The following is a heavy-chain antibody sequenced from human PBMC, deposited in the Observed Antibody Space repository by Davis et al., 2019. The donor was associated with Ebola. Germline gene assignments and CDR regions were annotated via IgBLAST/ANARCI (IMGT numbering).Heavy chain of an antibody. CDR3: AEMPSSFERSGFYRDS. V-gene: IGHV1-69*04. CDR2: VIPILGIT. D-gene: IGHD3-22*01. Sequence: SVKVSCKTSRGTYDLNWVRRAPGQGLEWMGRVIPILGITNYAQKVQGRVTITADKSKNTAYMELSSLRSEDTAVYYCAEMPSSFERSGFYRDSWGQGTLVTVSS. J-gene: IGHJ4*02. CDR1: RGTYD.